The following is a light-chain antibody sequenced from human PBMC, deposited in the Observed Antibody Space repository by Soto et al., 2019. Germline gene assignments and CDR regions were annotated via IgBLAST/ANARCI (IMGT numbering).Light chain of an antibody. Sequence: QSALTQPASVSGSPGQSITISCTGASSDVGAYDYVTWYQQHPGKAPKLIIYGVSDRPSGVSNRFSGSKSGNTASLTISGLQAEDEDDYYCSSYTTSTTSVFGTGTKLTVL. CDR2: GVS. V-gene: IGLV2-14*01. CDR1: SSDVGAYDY. J-gene: IGLJ1*01. CDR3: SSYTTSTTSV.